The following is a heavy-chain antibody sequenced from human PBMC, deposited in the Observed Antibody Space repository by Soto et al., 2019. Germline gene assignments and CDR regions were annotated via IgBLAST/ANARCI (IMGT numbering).Heavy chain of an antibody. J-gene: IGHJ5*02. CDR3: ARGLLTLRFLEWLFWFAP. V-gene: IGHV1-8*01. D-gene: IGHD3-3*01. CDR1: GYTFNSYD. Sequence: LVKVSCEASGYTFNSYDINWVRQATRQGLEWMGWMNPNSGNTGYAQKYQGRVTMTRNTSISTAYMELSSLRSEDTAVYYCARGLLTLRFLEWLFWFAPWGQGTLVTVSS. CDR2: MNPNSGNT.